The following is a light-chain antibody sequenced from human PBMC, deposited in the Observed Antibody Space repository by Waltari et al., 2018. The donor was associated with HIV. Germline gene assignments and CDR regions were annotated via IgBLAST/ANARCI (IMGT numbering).Light chain of an antibody. Sequence: QSVLTQPPSVSAAAGQKVSVSCSGSNSNIGMNYVSWYQHLPGTAPKLLFSDDNKRPSGIPDRFSAAKSGTSATLDISGLLTGDEADYYCGSWDSRRSVFVFGSGTK. CDR3: GSWDSRRSVFV. CDR1: NSNIGMNY. V-gene: IGLV1-51*01. J-gene: IGLJ1*01. CDR2: DDN.